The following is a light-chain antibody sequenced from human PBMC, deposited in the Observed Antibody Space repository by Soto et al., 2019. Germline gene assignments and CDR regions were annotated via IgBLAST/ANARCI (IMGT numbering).Light chain of an antibody. Sequence: DIQMTQSPSSLSASVGDRVTISCRASQDIRNDLGWYQQMPGKAPKRLIYTASSLQSGVPSRFSGSGSGTDFTLTISSLQPEDFATYYCQQVNVYPPTFGGGTKVDIK. V-gene: IGKV1-17*01. CDR3: QQVNVYPPT. CDR1: QDIRND. J-gene: IGKJ4*01. CDR2: TAS.